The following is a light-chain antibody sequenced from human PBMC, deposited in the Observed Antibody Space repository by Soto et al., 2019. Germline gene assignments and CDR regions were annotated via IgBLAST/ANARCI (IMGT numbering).Light chain of an antibody. J-gene: IGLJ1*01. Sequence: QSALTQPPSVSGSPGQSVAISCTGTSSDLGNYNRVSWYQQHPGTAPKLIIYEVTNRPSGVPDRFSGSKSGDTASLTISGLQAEDEADYFCYSYRTSGTYVFGTGTKLTVL. CDR3: YSYRTSGTYV. CDR2: EVT. CDR1: SSDLGNYNR. V-gene: IGLV2-18*02.